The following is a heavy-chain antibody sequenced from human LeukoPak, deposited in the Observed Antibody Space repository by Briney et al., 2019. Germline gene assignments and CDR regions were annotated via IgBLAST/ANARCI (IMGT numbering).Heavy chain of an antibody. J-gene: IGHJ4*02. V-gene: IGHV3-64*01. CDR1: GFTFSNYA. D-gene: IGHD1-26*01. CDR2: INTNGGTT. CDR3: VRTSGSLDY. Sequence: GGSLRLSCVGSGFTFSNYAMHWVRQAPGKGLEYVSAINTNGGTTYYANSVKGRFTISRDNSKNTVYLQMGSLRAEDMAVYYCVRTSGSLDYWGQGTLVTVSS.